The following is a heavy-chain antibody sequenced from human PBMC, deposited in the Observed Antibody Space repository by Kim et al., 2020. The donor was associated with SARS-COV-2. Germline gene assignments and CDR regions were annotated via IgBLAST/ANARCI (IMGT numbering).Heavy chain of an antibody. CDR1: GFTFSSYS. V-gene: IGHV3-21*01. J-gene: IGHJ4*02. CDR2: ISSSSSYI. D-gene: IGHD3-16*01. Sequence: GGSLRLSCAASGFTFSSYSMNWVRQAPGKGLECVSSISSSSSYIYYADSVKGRITISRDNAKNSLYLQMNILRAEETAEYYWARVWGTVGTTDYWGQGTLVTVSS. CDR3: ARVWGTVGTTDY.